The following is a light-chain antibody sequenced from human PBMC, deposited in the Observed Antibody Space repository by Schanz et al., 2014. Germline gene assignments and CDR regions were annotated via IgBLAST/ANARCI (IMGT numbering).Light chain of an antibody. V-gene: IGLV2-14*03. Sequence: QSALTQPAPVSGSPGQSITISCTGTSSDVGGYNYVSWYQHHPGKAPKLMIYDVRNRPSGVSNRFSGSKSGNTASLTISGLQAEDEADYYCSSYRSTTSLGVFGGGTKLTVL. CDR3: SSYRSTTSLGV. J-gene: IGLJ3*02. CDR2: DVR. CDR1: SSDVGGYNY.